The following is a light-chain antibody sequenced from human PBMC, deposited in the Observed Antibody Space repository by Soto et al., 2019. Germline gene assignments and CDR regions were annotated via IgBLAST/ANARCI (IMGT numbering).Light chain of an antibody. CDR3: QQFNSYPRT. CDR2: GAS. Sequence: IQLTQSPSSLSASVGDRVTITCRASQGISSHLAWYQQKPGKTPKLLIYGASTLQSGVPSRFSGGGSGTDFTRTISSLQPEDFANYHCQQFNSYPRTFGQGTKVEIK. J-gene: IGKJ1*01. CDR1: QGISSH. V-gene: IGKV1-9*01.